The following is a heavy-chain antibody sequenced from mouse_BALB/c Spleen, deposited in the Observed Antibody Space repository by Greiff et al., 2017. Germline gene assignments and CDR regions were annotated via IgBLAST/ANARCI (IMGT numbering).Heavy chain of an antibody. J-gene: IGHJ4*01. D-gene: IGHD2-4*01. Sequence: EVQVVESGGGLVKPGGSLKLSCAASGFTFSSYAMSWVRQTPEKRLEWVATISSGGSYTYYPDSVKGRFTISRDNAKNTLYLQMSSLRSEDTAMYYCARQYDYDYAMDYWGQGTSVTVSS. V-gene: IGHV5-9-3*01. CDR2: ISSGGSYT. CDR1: GFTFSSYA. CDR3: ARQYDYDYAMDY.